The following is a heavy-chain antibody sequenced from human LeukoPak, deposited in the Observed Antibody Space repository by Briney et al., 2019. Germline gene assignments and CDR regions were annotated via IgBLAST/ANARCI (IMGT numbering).Heavy chain of an antibody. Sequence: SETLSLTCAVYGGSFSGYYWSWIRQPPGKGLEWIGEINHSGSTNYNPSLKGRVTISADTSKSQFSLKLSSVTAADTAVYYCATLWLRGLVAFDIWGQGTMVTVSS. CDR3: ATLWLRGLVAFDI. CDR1: GGSFSGYY. J-gene: IGHJ3*02. V-gene: IGHV4-34*01. CDR2: INHSGST. D-gene: IGHD5-18*01.